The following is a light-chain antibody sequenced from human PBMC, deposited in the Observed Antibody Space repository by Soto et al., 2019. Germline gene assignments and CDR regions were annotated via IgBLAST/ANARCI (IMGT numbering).Light chain of an antibody. CDR1: QSISIS. V-gene: IGKV1-39*01. Sequence: DIQMTQSPSSLSASLGDSVTSXXRSSQSISISLNWYQLKPGKAPNLXXYGASYLKSGVPTRFSGSGSGTDFTLTISSLQPEDFATYYCQQTYTTPEITFGQGTRLEIK. J-gene: IGKJ5*01. CDR2: GAS. CDR3: QQTYTTPEIT.